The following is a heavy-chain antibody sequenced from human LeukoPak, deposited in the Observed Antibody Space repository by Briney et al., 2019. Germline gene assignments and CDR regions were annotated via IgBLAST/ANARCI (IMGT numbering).Heavy chain of an antibody. D-gene: IGHD3-3*01. V-gene: IGHV3-23*01. Sequence: GGSLRLSCAASGFTFSTYAMTWVRQAPGKGLEWVAAISGSDGYTYHADSVKGRFTISRDNSKNTLYLQMNTLRAEDTAVYYCAKDGAGDLPGNWLDSWGQGTVVTVSS. CDR1: GFTFSTYA. CDR2: ISGSDGYT. J-gene: IGHJ5*01. CDR3: AKDGAGDLPGNWLDS.